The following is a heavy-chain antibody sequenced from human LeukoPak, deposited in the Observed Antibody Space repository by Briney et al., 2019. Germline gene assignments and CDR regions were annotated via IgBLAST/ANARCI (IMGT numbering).Heavy chain of an antibody. V-gene: IGHV4-30-2*01. Sequence: SSETLSLTCAVSGGSISSGGYSWSWIRQPPGKGLEWIGYIYHSGSTYYNPSLKSRVTISVDGSKNQFSLKLSSVTAADTAVYYCARRAYDSSGYKPYYFDYWGQGTLVTVSS. CDR2: IYHSGST. J-gene: IGHJ4*02. CDR3: ARRAYDSSGYKPYYFDY. CDR1: GGSISSGGYS. D-gene: IGHD3-22*01.